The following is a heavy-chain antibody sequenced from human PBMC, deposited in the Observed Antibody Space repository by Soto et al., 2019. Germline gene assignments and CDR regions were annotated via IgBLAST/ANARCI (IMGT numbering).Heavy chain of an antibody. CDR1: GFTFSSYA. D-gene: IGHD2-15*01. Sequence: GGSLRLSCSASGFTFSSYAMHWVRQALGKGLEYVSAISSNGGSTYYADSVKGRFTISRDNSKNTLYLQMSSLRAEDTAVYYCHLGGYCSGGSCYFRNYYGMDVWGQGTTVTVSS. V-gene: IGHV3-64D*08. CDR2: ISSNGGST. J-gene: IGHJ6*02. CDR3: HLGGYCSGGSCYFRNYYGMDV.